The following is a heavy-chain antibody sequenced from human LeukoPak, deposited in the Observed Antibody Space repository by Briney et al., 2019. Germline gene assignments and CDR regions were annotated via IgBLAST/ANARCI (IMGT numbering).Heavy chain of an antibody. Sequence: HPGRSLRLSCAASGFTFDDYAVHWVRQAPGKGLEWVSGISWNSGSIGYADSVKGRFTISRDNAKNSLYLQMNSLRAEDTALYYCAKVMVRGTNYYGMDVWGQGTTVTVSS. D-gene: IGHD3-10*01. CDR2: ISWNSGSI. J-gene: IGHJ6*02. CDR3: AKVMVRGTNYYGMDV. V-gene: IGHV3-9*01. CDR1: GFTFDDYA.